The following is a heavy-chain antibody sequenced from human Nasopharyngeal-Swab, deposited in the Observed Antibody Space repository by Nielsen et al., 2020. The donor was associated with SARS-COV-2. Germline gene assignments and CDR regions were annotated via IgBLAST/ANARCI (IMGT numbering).Heavy chain of an antibody. J-gene: IGHJ4*02. CDR2: INHSGST. CDR1: GGSFSGYY. V-gene: IGHV4-34*01. Sequence: SETLSLTCAVYGGSFSGYYWSWIRQPPGKGLEWIGEINHSGSTNYNPSLKSRVTISVDTSKNQFSLKLSSVTAADTALYYCARGPVVVYCGGDCYSEVILPGFDYWGQGTLVTVSS. CDR3: ARGPVVVYCGGDCYSEVILPGFDY. D-gene: IGHD2-21*02.